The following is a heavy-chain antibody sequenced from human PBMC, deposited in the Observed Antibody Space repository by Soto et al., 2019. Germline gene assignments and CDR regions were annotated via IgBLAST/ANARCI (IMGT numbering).Heavy chain of an antibody. CDR3: ARESYSGYNSYDY. CDR2: MYHDGNT. D-gene: IGHD5-12*01. V-gene: IGHV4-38-2*02. Sequence: PSETLSLTCAVSGYSISSGCFWGWLRQPPGKGLEWIANMYHDGNTHYNPSLKSRVTMSVDTSKNQFSLKLNSVTAADTAVYYCARESYSGYNSYDYWGQGILVTVSS. CDR1: GYSISSGCF. J-gene: IGHJ4*02.